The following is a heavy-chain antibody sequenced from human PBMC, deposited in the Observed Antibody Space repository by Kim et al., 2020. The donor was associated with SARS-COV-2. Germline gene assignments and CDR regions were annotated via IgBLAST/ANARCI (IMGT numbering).Heavy chain of an antibody. V-gene: IGHV1-46*01. J-gene: IGHJ6*02. CDR2: INPSGGST. Sequence: ASVKVSCKASGYTFTSYYMHWVRQAPGQGLEWMGIINPSGGSTSYAQKFQGRVTMTRDTSTSTVYMELSSLRSEDTAVYYCARDQWFGELEYYYYGMDVWGQGTTVTVSS. CDR1: GYTFTSYY. D-gene: IGHD3-10*01. CDR3: ARDQWFGELEYYYYGMDV.